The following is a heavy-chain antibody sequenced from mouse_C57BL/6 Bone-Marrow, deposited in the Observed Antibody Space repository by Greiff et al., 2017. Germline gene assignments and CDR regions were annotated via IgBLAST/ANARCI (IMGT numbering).Heavy chain of an antibody. CDR1: GFTFSDYY. Sequence: EVQRVESGGGLVQPGGSLKLSCAASGFTFSDYYMYWVRQTPEKRLEWVAYISNGGGSTYYPDTVKGRFTISRDNAKNNLYQQMSRLKSEDTAMYYCARKDYWGQGTSVTVSS. CDR2: ISNGGGST. CDR3: ARKDY. J-gene: IGHJ4*01. V-gene: IGHV5-12*01.